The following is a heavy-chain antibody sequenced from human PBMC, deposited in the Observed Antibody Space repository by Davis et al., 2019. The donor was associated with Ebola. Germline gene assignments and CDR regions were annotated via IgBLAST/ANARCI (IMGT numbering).Heavy chain of an antibody. CDR2: MNVNTGNT. Sequence: AASVKVSCKASGYTFTSHDIIWLRQASGQGLEWLGWMNVNTGNTVSAQKFQGRLTMTRDISISTAYMDLSSLASDDTAIYYCARNYNGLHYWGQGTLVTVFS. J-gene: IGHJ4*02. D-gene: IGHD1-7*01. V-gene: IGHV1-8*01. CDR3: ARNYNGLHY. CDR1: GYTFTSHD.